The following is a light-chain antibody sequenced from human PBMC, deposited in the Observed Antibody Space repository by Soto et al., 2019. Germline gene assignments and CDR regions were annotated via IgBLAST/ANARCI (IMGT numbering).Light chain of an antibody. CDR1: QSISSY. CDR2: AAS. V-gene: IGKV1-39*01. J-gene: IGKJ2*01. Sequence: DIQMTQSPSSLSASVGDRVTITCRASQSISSYLNWYQQKPGNAPNLLIYAASTLQSGVPSRFSGSGSGTDFTLTISSLQPEDFATYYCQQSYTTRMYTFGQGTKLEIK. CDR3: QQSYTTRMYT.